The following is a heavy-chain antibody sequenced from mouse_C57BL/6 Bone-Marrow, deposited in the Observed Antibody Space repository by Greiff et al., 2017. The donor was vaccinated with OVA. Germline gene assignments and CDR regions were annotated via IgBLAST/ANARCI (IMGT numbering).Heavy chain of an antibody. Sequence: QVHVKQPGAELVKPGASVKLSCKASGYTFTSYWMQWVKQRPGQGLEWIGEIDPSDSYTNYNQKLKGKATLTVDTSSSTAYVQLSSLTSEDSAVDYCARNPIYYDYDAGAMDYWGQGTSVTVSS. CDR1: GYTFTSYW. V-gene: IGHV1-50*01. J-gene: IGHJ4*01. CDR3: ARNPIYYDYDAGAMDY. CDR2: IDPSDSYT. D-gene: IGHD2-4*01.